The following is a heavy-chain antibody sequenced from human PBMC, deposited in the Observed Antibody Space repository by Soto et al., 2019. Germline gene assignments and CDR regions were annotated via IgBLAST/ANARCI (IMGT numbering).Heavy chain of an antibody. V-gene: IGHV1-8*01. CDR3: ARGGCSGGSCYRTFDY. D-gene: IGHD2-15*01. CDR2: MNPNSGNT. CDR1: GYTFTSYD. J-gene: IGHJ4*02. Sequence: QVQLVQSGAEVKTPGASVKVSCKASGYTFTSYDINWVRQATGQGLEWMGWMNPNSGNTGYAQKFQGRVTMTRNTSISTAYMELSSLRSEDTAVYYCARGGCSGGSCYRTFDYWGQGTLVTVSS.